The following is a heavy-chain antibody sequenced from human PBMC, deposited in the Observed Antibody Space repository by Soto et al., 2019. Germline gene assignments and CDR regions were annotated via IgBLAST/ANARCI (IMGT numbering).Heavy chain of an antibody. CDR2: IYYSGST. CDR3: ARRVIHYDILTGYRAVWFDP. V-gene: IGHV4-59*08. CDR1: GGSISSYY. J-gene: IGHJ5*02. Sequence: PSETLSLTCTVSGGSISSYYWSWIRQPPGKGLEWIGYIYYSGSTNYNPSLKSRVTISVDTSKNQFSLKLSSVTAADTAVYYCARRVIHYDILTGYRAVWFDPWGQGTLVTVSS. D-gene: IGHD3-9*01.